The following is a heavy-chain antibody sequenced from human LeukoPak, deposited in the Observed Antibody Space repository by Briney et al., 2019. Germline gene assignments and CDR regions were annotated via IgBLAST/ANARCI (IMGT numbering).Heavy chain of an antibody. D-gene: IGHD3-9*01. CDR3: ARVRYFDWSHDY. Sequence: PSATLSLTYAVYGGSFSGYYWSWIRQPPGKGLEWSGEINHSGSTNYNPSLKSRVTISVDTSKNQFSLKLSSVTAADTAVYYCARVRYFDWSHDYWGQGTLVTVSS. CDR1: GGSFSGYY. J-gene: IGHJ4*02. V-gene: IGHV4-34*01. CDR2: INHSGST.